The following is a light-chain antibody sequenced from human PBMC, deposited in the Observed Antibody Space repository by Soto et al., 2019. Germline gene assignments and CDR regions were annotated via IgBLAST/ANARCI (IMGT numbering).Light chain of an antibody. V-gene: IGLV2-14*03. Sequence: QSVLTQPASVSGSPGQSITISCIGTSSDVGGYNYVSWYQHHPGKAPKLMIYHVTVRPSGVSNRFSGSKSDDTASLTISGLQAEDEADYYCASFTSTYSDVFGTGTKVTVL. CDR2: HVT. CDR3: ASFTSTYSDV. J-gene: IGLJ1*01. CDR1: SSDVGGYNY.